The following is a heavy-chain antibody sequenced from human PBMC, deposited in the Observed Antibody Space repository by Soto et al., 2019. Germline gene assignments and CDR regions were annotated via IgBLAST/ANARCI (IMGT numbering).Heavy chain of an antibody. J-gene: IGHJ4*02. CDR3: AKDERCTSNSCYSFDY. V-gene: IGHV3-23*01. D-gene: IGHD2-2*01. CDR1: GFTFSSYA. CDR2: TSGSGSST. Sequence: GGSLRLSCAGSGFTFSSYAMSWVRQAPGKGLEGVSTTSGSGSSTYYADSVKGRCTISRDNSKNTLYLQMNSLRAEDTAVYYCAKDERCTSNSCYSFDYWGQGTLVPVSS.